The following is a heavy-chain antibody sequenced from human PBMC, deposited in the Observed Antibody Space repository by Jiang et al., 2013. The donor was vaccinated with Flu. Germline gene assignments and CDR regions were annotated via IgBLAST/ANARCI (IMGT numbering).Heavy chain of an antibody. D-gene: IGHD5-24*01. CDR3: AKSRDGYNYFDY. V-gene: IGHV3-53*01. J-gene: IGHJ4*02. Sequence: VSVIYSGGSTYYADSVKGRFTISRDNSKNTLYLQMNSLRAEDTAVYYCAKSRDGYNYFDYWGQGTLVTVSS. CDR2: IYSGGST.